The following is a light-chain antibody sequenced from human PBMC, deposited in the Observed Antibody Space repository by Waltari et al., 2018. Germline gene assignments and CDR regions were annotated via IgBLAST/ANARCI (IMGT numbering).Light chain of an antibody. Sequence: DIVMTQSPDSLSLSLGDRATINCKSSQTILYNSNNKNYLSWYQQKPGQPPKLLIYWASTRDAVVPDRFSGSGSGTDFTLAISSLQAEDVAVYYCQQYYSDLTFGGGTRVEIK. J-gene: IGKJ4*01. CDR2: WAS. CDR3: QQYYSDLT. V-gene: IGKV4-1*01. CDR1: QTILYNSNNKNY.